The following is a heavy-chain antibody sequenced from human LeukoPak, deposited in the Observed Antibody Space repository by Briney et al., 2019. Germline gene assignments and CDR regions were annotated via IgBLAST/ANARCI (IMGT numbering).Heavy chain of an antibody. Sequence: GASVKVSCKASGGTFSSYAISWVRQAPGQGLEWMGGIIPIFGIAHYAQKLQGRVTITADKSTSTAYMELSSLRSEDTAVYYCARDRRIFHNPVPIFYYYGMDVWGQGTTVTDSS. J-gene: IGHJ6*02. D-gene: IGHD2/OR15-2a*01. CDR3: ARDRRIFHNPVPIFYYYGMDV. CDR1: GGTFSSYA. CDR2: IIPIFGIA. V-gene: IGHV1-69*10.